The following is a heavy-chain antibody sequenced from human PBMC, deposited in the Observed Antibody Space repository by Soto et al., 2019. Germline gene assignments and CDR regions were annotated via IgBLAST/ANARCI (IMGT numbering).Heavy chain of an antibody. V-gene: IGHV3-48*02. CDR2: ISSSGSTI. CDR3: ARVSQRQTNWPGVDYYYYGMDV. D-gene: IGHD6-25*01. CDR1: GFTFSSYS. Sequence: PGGSLRLSCAASGFTFSSYSMNWVRQAPGKGLEWVSYISSSGSTIYYADSVKGRFTISRDNAKNSLYLQMNSLRDEDTAVYYCARVSQRQTNWPGVDYYYYGMDVWGQGTTVTVSS. J-gene: IGHJ6*02.